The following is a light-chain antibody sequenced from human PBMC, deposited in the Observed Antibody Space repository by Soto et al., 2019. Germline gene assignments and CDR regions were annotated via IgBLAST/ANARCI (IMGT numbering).Light chain of an antibody. Sequence: DIILTQSPATLSLSPGESATLSCRASQSLGHFLVWYQQKGDQPPRLLISDASKRATGIPARFSGSGSGTDFTLTISNLEPEDSAVYFCQQRSNWPVSFGGGTKVEIK. J-gene: IGKJ4*01. V-gene: IGKV3-11*01. CDR1: QSLGHF. CDR3: QQRSNWPVS. CDR2: DAS.